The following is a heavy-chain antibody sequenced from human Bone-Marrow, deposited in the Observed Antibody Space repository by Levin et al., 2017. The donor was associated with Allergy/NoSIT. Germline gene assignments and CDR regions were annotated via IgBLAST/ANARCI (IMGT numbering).Heavy chain of an antibody. CDR2: ISGSGGST. V-gene: IGHV3-23*01. CDR1: GFTFSSYA. D-gene: IGHD3-16*01. J-gene: IGHJ2*01. CDR3: ATTWGPLYWYFDL. Sequence: LSLTCAASGFTFSSYAMSWVRQAPGKGLEWVSAISGSGGSTYYADSVKGRFTISRDNSKNTLYLQMNSLRAEDTAVYYCATTWGPLYWYFDLWGRGTLVTVSS.